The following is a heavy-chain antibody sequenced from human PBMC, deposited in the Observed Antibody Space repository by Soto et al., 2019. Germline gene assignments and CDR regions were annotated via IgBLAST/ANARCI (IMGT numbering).Heavy chain of an antibody. Sequence: QITLKESGPTLVNPTQTLTLTCTFSGFSLSTSGVGVSWIRQPPGKALEWLALIYWDDDKRYSPSLKSRLTIPKDTSKHQVVLTMPIMDPVDTATYFCAHTGFSASWTVYWGQGTLVTVSS. D-gene: IGHD2-2*01. CDR1: GFSLSTSGVG. CDR3: AHTGFSASWTVY. V-gene: IGHV2-5*02. J-gene: IGHJ4*02. CDR2: IYWDDDK.